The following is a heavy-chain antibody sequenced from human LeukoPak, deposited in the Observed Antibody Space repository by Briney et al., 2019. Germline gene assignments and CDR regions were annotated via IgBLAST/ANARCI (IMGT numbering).Heavy chain of an antibody. CDR1: GFTFSSYS. V-gene: IGHV3-21*01. J-gene: IGHJ4*02. CDR2: ISSSSSYI. Sequence: GGSLRLSCAASGFTFSSYSMNWVRQPPGKGLEWVSSISSSSSYIYYADSVKGRFTISRDNAKNSLYLQMNSLRAEDTAVYYCARAGNWTVDYWGQGTLVTVSS. CDR3: ARAGNWTVDY. D-gene: IGHD1-1*01.